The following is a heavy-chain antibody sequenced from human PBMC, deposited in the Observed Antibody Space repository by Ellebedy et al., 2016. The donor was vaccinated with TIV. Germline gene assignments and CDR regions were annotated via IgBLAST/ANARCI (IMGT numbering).Heavy chain of an antibody. CDR3: ARDFFDPHYYYMDV. V-gene: IGHV3-11*01. D-gene: IGHD3-3*01. Sequence: GGSLRLXCAASGFTFSDYYMSWIRQAPGKGLEWVSYISSSGTSIYYADSVKGRFTISRHNAKNSLYLQMNSLRAEDTAVYYCARDFFDPHYYYMDVWGKGTTVTVSS. CDR2: ISSSGTSI. J-gene: IGHJ6*03. CDR1: GFTFSDYY.